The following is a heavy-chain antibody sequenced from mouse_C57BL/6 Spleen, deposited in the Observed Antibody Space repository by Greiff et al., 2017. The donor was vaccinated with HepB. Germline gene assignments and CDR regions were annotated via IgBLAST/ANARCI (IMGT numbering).Heavy chain of an antibody. CDR1: GFTFSDFY. V-gene: IGHV7-1*01. J-gene: IGHJ4*01. CDR2: SRNKANDYTT. Sequence: EVQWVESGGGLVQSGRSLRLSCATSGFTFSDFYMEWVRQAPGKGLEWIAASRNKANDYTTEYSASVKGRFIVSRDTSQSILYLQMNALRAEDTAIYYCARDGAMDYWGQGTSVTVSS. CDR3: ARDGAMDY.